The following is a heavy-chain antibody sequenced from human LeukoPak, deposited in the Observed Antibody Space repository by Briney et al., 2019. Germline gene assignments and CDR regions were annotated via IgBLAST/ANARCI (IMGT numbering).Heavy chain of an antibody. CDR3: AKDGVGSSSGY. CDR1: GFTFDDYD. D-gene: IGHD3-10*01. V-gene: IGHV3-9*01. Sequence: GGSLRLSCAASGFTFDDYDMHWVRQAPGKGLEWVSDISWNSGIIDYADSVKGRFTISRDNAKNSLYLQMNSLRPEDTALYYCAKDGVGSSSGYWGQGTLVTVSS. J-gene: IGHJ4*02. CDR2: ISWNSGII.